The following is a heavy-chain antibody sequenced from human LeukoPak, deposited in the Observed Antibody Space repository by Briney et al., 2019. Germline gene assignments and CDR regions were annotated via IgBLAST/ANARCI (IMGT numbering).Heavy chain of an antibody. D-gene: IGHD6-13*01. CDR2: INPNSGGT. CDR3: ARGGDSSSWYYGNY. J-gene: IGHJ4*02. V-gene: IGHV1-2*02. CDR1: GYTFTGYC. Sequence: ASVMVSCKASGYTFTGYCMHWVRQAPGQGLEWMGWINPNSGGTNYAQKFQGRVTMTRDTSISTAYMELSRLRSDDTAVYYCARGGDSSSWYYGNYWGQGTLVTVSS.